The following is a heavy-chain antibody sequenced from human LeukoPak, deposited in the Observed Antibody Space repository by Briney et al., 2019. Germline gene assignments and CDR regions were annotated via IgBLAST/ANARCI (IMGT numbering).Heavy chain of an antibody. CDR3: ARVAGSHFDY. Sequence: GGSLRLSCAASGFTFSSYSMNWVRQAPGKGLEWASSISSSSSYIYYADSVKGRFTISRDNAKNSLYLQMNSLRAEDTAVYYCARVAGSHFDYWGQGTLVTVSS. V-gene: IGHV3-21*01. CDR1: GFTFSSYS. D-gene: IGHD3-10*01. CDR2: ISSSSSYI. J-gene: IGHJ4*02.